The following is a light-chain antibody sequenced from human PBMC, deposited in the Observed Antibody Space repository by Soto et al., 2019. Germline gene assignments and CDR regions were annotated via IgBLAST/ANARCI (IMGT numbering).Light chain of an antibody. Sequence: ILLTQSPSPLSSSIGDRVTITCGASQDINSYLAWYQQKPGKAPNLLIYGASILQRGVPSRFSGSNSGTDFTLTISSLQAEDFATYYCQQTRSYPSTFGGGTKVDIK. J-gene: IGKJ4*01. CDR3: QQTRSYPST. CDR2: GAS. V-gene: IGKV1-9*01. CDR1: QDINSY.